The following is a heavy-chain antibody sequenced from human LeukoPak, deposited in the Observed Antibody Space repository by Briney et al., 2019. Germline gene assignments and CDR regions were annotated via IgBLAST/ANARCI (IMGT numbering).Heavy chain of an antibody. CDR1: GFTFSSYW. CDR3: ARDRIAAAGTNWFDP. D-gene: IGHD6-13*01. CDR2: IKQDGSEK. Sequence: GGSLRLSCAASGFTFSSYWMSWVRQAPGKGLEWVANIKQDGSEKYYVDSVKGRFTISRDNAKNSLYLQMNSLRAEDTAVYYCARDRIAAAGTNWFDPWGQGTLVTVSS. V-gene: IGHV3-7*03. J-gene: IGHJ5*02.